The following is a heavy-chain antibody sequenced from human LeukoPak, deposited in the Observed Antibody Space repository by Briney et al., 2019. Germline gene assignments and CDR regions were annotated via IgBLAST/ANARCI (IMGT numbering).Heavy chain of an antibody. CDR3: ARIMGHFDF. V-gene: IGHV4-59*01. D-gene: IGHD1-26*01. Sequence: SETLSLTCTVSGGSISTYYWNWIRQPPGKGLEWIGYIYYSGSTNYNPSLKSRVTISVDTSKNQFSLKLSSVTAADTAVYYCARIMGHFDFWGQGTLVTVSS. J-gene: IGHJ4*02. CDR2: IYYSGST. CDR1: GGSISTYY.